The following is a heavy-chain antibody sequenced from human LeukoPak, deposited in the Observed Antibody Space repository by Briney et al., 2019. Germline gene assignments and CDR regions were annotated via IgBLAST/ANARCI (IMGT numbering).Heavy chain of an antibody. V-gene: IGHV3-48*01. CDR3: AKHRMVRGIITDSYFDH. CDR2: ISSSSKTI. CDR1: GFTFSSYS. J-gene: IGHJ4*02. Sequence: PGGSLRLSCAASGFTFSSYSMNWVRQAPGKGLEWVSYISSSSKTIYYADSVKGRFTISRDNAKNSLYLQMNSLRAEDTAVYYCAKHRMVRGIITDSYFDHWGQGILVTVSS. D-gene: IGHD3-10*01.